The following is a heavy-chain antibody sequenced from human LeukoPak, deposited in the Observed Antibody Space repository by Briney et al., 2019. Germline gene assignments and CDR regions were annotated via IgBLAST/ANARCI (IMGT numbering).Heavy chain of an antibody. CDR1: GFTVSSIH. J-gene: IGHJ3*02. CDR3: ARGGRGSAAVVAPRSFDI. Sequence: PGGSLRLSCAASGFTVSSIHMVWVRQAPGKGLGWVSVTYTGGNSYYADSVKGRFIISRDISKNTLYLQMNSLRAEDSALYYCARGGRGSAAVVAPRSFDIWGQGTMVTVSS. V-gene: IGHV3-53*01. D-gene: IGHD3-22*01. CDR2: TYTGGNS.